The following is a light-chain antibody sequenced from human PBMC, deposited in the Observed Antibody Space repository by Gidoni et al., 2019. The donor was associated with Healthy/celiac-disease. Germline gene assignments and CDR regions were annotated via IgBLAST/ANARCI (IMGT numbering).Light chain of an antibody. V-gene: IGKV3-11*01. Sequence: IVLTQSPATLSLSPGERATPYCRASQSVSSYLAWSQQKPSQVPRLPIYVGSNRPTSIPARFSSSRCGTNFTITISSLVPEDFAVYYCQQRSNWPPLTFGPGTKVDIK. J-gene: IGKJ3*01. CDR3: QQRSNWPPLT. CDR1: QSVSSY. CDR2: VGS.